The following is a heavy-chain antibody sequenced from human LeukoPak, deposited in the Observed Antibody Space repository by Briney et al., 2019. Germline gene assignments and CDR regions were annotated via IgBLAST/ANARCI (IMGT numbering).Heavy chain of an antibody. CDR3: ARVFCSSTSCYTYDY. V-gene: IGHV1-18*01. D-gene: IGHD2-2*02. J-gene: IGHJ4*02. CDR1: GYTFTSYG. Sequence: GASVKVSCKASGYTFTSYGISWVRQAPGQGLEWMGWISAYNGNANYAQKLQGRVAMTTDTSTSTAYMELRSLRSDDTAVYYCARVFCSSTSCYTYDYWGQGTLDTVSS. CDR2: ISAYNGNA.